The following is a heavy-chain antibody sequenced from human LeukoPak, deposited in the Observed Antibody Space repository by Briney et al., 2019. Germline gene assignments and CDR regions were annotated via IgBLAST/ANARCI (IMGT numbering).Heavy chain of an antibody. J-gene: IGHJ6*03. CDR2: IYYSGST. CDR1: GGSISSYY. Sequence: PSETLSLTCTVSGGSISSYYWSWIRQPPGKGLEWIGYIYYSGSTNYNPSLKSRVTISVDTSKNQFSLKLSSVTAADTAVYYCARESDCSSTSCGVDYCMDVWGKGTTVTVSS. V-gene: IGHV4-59*12. D-gene: IGHD2-2*01. CDR3: ARESDCSSTSCGVDYCMDV.